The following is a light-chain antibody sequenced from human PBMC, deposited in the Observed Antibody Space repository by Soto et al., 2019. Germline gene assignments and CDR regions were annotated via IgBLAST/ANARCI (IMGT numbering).Light chain of an antibody. CDR2: LNSDGSH. Sequence: QPVLTQSPSASASLGASVKLTCTLVSGHSSYAIAWHQQQPEKGPRYLMKLNSDGSHSKGDGIPDRFSGSSSGAERYLTISSLQSEVEADYYCQTWGTGIWVFGGGTKLTVL. CDR1: SGHSSYA. V-gene: IGLV4-69*01. CDR3: QTWGTGIWV. J-gene: IGLJ3*02.